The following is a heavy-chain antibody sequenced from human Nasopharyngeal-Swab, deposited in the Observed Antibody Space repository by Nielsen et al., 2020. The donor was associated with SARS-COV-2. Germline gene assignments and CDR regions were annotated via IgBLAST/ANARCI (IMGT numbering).Heavy chain of an antibody. J-gene: IGHJ4*02. V-gene: IGHV3-11*04. Sequence: EGSLRLSCAASGFTFSDYYMSWIRQAPGKGLEWVSYISSSGSTIYYADSVKGRFTISRDNAKNSLYLQMNSLRDEDTAVYYCARARDGYATWFYYWGQGTLVTVSS. CDR1: GFTFSDYY. CDR3: ARARDGYATWFYY. CDR2: ISSSGSTI. D-gene: IGHD5-24*01.